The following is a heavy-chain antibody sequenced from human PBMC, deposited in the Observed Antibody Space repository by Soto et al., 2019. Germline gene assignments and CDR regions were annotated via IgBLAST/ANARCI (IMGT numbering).Heavy chain of an antibody. V-gene: IGHV3-11*05. CDR2: ISSSSSYT. J-gene: IGHJ6*02. D-gene: IGHD5-18*01. Sequence: GGSLRLSCAASGFTFSDYYMSWIRQAPGKGLEWVSYISSSSSYTNYADSVKGRFTISRDNAKNSLYLQMNSLRAEDTAVYYCARESAMASFAMDVWGQGTTVTVSS. CDR1: GFTFSDYY. CDR3: ARESAMASFAMDV.